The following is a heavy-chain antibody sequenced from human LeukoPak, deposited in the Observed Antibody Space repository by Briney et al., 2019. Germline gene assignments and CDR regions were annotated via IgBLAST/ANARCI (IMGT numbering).Heavy chain of an antibody. V-gene: IGHV4-34*01. CDR2: INHSGST. Sequence: SETLSLTCAVYGGSFSGYYWSWIRQPPGKGLEWIGEINHSGSTNYNPSLKSRVTISADTSKNQFSLKLSSVTAADTAVYYCARRASYDFWSGYLRYWGQGTLVTVSS. D-gene: IGHD3-3*01. J-gene: IGHJ4*02. CDR1: GGSFSGYY. CDR3: ARRASYDFWSGYLRY.